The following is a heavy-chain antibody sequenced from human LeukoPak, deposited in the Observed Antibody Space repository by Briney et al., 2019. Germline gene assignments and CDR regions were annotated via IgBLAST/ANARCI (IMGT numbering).Heavy chain of an antibody. CDR3: AESHTAVAGISGYSFES. D-gene: IGHD6-19*01. J-gene: IGHJ4*02. V-gene: IGHV3-43*02. CDR2: ISGLDRST. Sequence: GGSLRLSCEASGFIFDDFAMHWARQAPGKGLEWVSLISGLDRSTYYADSVKGRFTISRDNRKNSLYLQMNSLRTEDTALYFCAESHTAVAGISGYSFESWGQGTLVIVSS. CDR1: GFIFDDFA.